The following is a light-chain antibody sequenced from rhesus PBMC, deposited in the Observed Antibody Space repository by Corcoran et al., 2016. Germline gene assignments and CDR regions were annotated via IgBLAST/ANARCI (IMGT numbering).Light chain of an antibody. V-gene: IGKV3-35*01. J-gene: IGKJ4*01. Sequence: EIVMTQSTATLSLSPGERAALSCRASQSVNSNLAWYLQRPGQATRLLFFDASNRGTGTPDRFIGIGSGTDFTRTISSLEPEDVGVYYCQQESTWPLTFGGGTRVDIK. CDR1: QSVNSN. CDR2: DAS. CDR3: QQESTWPLT.